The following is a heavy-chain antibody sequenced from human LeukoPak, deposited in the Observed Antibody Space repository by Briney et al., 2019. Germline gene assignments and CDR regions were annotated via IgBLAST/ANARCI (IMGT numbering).Heavy chain of an antibody. CDR3: ARDLDYYGSGSFFNI. J-gene: IGHJ3*02. D-gene: IGHD3-10*01. CDR1: GYTFTAYY. V-gene: IGHV1-2*02. Sequence: VASVKVSCKASGYTFTAYYIHWRRQAPGQGPEWMGWIKPDSGSSHYAQQFQGRVTMTRDTSSNSAYMDLTRLKSDDTAVYYCARDLDYYGSGSFFNIWGQGTMVTVSS. CDR2: IKPDSGSS.